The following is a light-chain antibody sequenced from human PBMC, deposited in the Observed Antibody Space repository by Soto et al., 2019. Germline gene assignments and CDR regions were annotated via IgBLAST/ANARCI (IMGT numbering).Light chain of an antibody. CDR1: RTDVGGYNF. CDR3: QAYDYSLTAFV. CDR2: EVS. V-gene: IGLV2-14*01. Sequence: QSVLTQPASVSGSPGQSITISCTGTRTDVGGYNFVSWYQQHPGKAPKLIIYEVSNRPSGVSNRFSGSKSDNTASLTISGLQAEDEADYYCQAYDYSLTAFVFGGGTKVTVL. J-gene: IGLJ3*02.